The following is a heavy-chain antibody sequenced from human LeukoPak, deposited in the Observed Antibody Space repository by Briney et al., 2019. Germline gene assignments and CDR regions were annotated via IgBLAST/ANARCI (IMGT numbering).Heavy chain of an antibody. Sequence: ETLSLTCTVSGGSISSSSYYWGWIRQPPGKGLEWVANIKQDGSEKYYVDSVKGRFTISRDNAKNSLYLQMNSLRAEDTAVYYCARGDGPTYYDILTGPSVGFGYFDLWGRGTLVTVSS. D-gene: IGHD3-9*01. CDR3: ARGDGPTYYDILTGPSVGFGYFDL. V-gene: IGHV3-7*01. CDR2: IKQDGSEK. J-gene: IGHJ2*01. CDR1: GGSISSSSYY.